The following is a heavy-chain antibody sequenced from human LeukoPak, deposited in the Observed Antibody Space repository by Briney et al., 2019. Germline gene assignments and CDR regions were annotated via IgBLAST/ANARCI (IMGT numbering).Heavy chain of an antibody. Sequence: ASVKVSCKPSGYTFTRYYMHWVRQAPGQGLEWMGWMNPNSGNTGYAQKFQGRVTMTRNTSISTAYMELSSLRSEDTAVYYCARRAGAYSHPYDYWGQGTLVTVSS. J-gene: IGHJ4*02. CDR1: GYTFTRYY. D-gene: IGHD4/OR15-4a*01. CDR3: ARRAGAYSHPYDY. V-gene: IGHV1-8*02. CDR2: MNPNSGNT.